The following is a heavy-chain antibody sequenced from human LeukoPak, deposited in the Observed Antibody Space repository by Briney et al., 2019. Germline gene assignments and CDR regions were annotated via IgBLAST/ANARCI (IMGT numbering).Heavy chain of an antibody. J-gene: IGHJ3*02. CDR2: IHNSGRT. CDR1: SGSISSFY. Sequence: SETLSLTCTLSSGSISSFYWSWIRQPPGKGLDSLAYIHNSGRTNYNPSLKTQLTISLHTSKNQFSLNVRSVSAADRAVYYCARHCPHGSGGFQDDFDIWGQGTMVTVSS. CDR3: ARHCPHGSGGFQDDFDI. V-gene: IGHV4-59*08. D-gene: IGHD2-15*01.